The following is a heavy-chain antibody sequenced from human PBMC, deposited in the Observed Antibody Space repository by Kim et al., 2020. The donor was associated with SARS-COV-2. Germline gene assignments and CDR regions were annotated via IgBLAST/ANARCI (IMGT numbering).Heavy chain of an antibody. CDR3: ARMVYCSGGSCQGG. J-gene: IGHJ4*02. V-gene: IGHV3-21*01. Sequence: GGSLRLSCAASGFTFSSYSMNWVRQAPGKGLEWVSSISSSSSYIYYADSVKGRFTISRDNAKNSLYLQMNSLRAEDTAVYYCARMVYCSGGSCQGGWGQGTLVTVSS. CDR1: GFTFSSYS. CDR2: ISSSSSYI. D-gene: IGHD2-15*01.